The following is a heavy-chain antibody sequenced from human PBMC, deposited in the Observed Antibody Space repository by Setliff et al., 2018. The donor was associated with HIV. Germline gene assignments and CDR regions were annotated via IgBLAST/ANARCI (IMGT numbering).Heavy chain of an antibody. CDR2: IYYTGST. Sequence: PSETLSLTCTVSGASISSSSHHWAWIRQPPGKGLEYIGNIYYTGSTHHNPSLERRVATSVDTSKNQFSLKLSCVTAADTAVYYCARIVRWELVATSTFFYYYMDVWGKGTTVTVSS. D-gene: IGHD1-26*01. CDR1: GASISSSSHH. V-gene: IGHV4-39*01. CDR3: ARIVRWELVATSTFFYYYMDV. J-gene: IGHJ6*03.